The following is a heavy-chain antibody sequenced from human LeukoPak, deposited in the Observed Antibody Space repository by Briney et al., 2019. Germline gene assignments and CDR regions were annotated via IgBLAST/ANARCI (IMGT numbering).Heavy chain of an antibody. CDR3: SGGILVVPAARKANWFHL. CDR1: GVTFSGYY. V-gene: IGHV4-34*01. Sequence: PSETLSLTCAAYGVTFSGYYWSWIRQAPGKGLEWIGEINHNGSTNYNASLKNRVTILVDTSNNHISLKLSPVTTPDTAVYYCSGGILVVPAARKANWFHLGGKGPVVPVLS. J-gene: IGHJ5*02. CDR2: INHNGST. D-gene: IGHD2-2*01.